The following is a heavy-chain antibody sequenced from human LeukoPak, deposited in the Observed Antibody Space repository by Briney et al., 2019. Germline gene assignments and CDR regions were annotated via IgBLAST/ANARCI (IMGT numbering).Heavy chain of an antibody. D-gene: IGHD6-13*01. J-gene: IGHJ4*02. Sequence: GGSLRLSCAASGFTFSSYAMHWVRQAPGKGLEWVAVISYDGSNKYYADSVKGRFTISRDNSKNTLHLQMNSLRAEDTAVYYCEAAAGDDYWGQGTLVTVSS. V-gene: IGHV3-30*04. CDR2: ISYDGSNK. CDR1: GFTFSSYA. CDR3: EAAAGDDY.